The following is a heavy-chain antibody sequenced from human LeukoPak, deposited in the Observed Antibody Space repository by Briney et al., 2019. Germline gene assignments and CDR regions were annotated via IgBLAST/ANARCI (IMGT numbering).Heavy chain of an antibody. CDR2: VYYGGSS. D-gene: IGHD2-21*02. J-gene: IGHJ4*02. V-gene: IGHV4-39*01. CDR3: ARHFPDCGADCHPPRAVDC. CDR1: GGSITNYY. Sequence: PSETLSLTCPVSGGSITNYYWGCFRQPPGKGLEWIGSVYYGGSSYYHPSLKSRVTISVDTSKNQFSLNVNSVTAADTALYFCARHFPDCGADCHPPRAVDCRGQGILVTVSS.